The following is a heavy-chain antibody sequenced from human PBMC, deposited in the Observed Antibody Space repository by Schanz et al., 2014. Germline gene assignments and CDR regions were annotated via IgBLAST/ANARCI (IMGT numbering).Heavy chain of an antibody. J-gene: IGHJ6*02. V-gene: IGHV1-8*01. D-gene: IGHD3-10*01. CDR3: ARDFDDRRSYGSGYCLGDCMDV. CDR2: MNPKTGNT. Sequence: QVQLVQSGAEVKKPGASVKVSCTASGFNFNNYDINWVRQATGQGLEWMGWMNPKTGNTDHAQKFQGRVSRTWDTSTSTAYLDLNSLRAEDTAVYYCARDFDDRRSYGSGYCLGDCMDVWGQGTAVTVSS. CDR1: GFNFNNYD.